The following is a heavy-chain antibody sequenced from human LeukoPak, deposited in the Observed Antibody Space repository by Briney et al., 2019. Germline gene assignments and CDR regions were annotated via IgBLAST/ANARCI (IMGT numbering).Heavy chain of an antibody. Sequence: ASVKVSCKASGYTLTSYGIRWVRQAPGQGLEWMGWISAYNGNTNYAQKLQGRVTMTTDTSTSTVYKELSSLRSEDTAVYYCARELQGLGKAGLDYWGQGTLVTVSS. D-gene: IGHD1-26*01. V-gene: IGHV1-18*01. CDR3: ARELQGLGKAGLDY. CDR1: GYTLTSYG. CDR2: ISAYNGNT. J-gene: IGHJ4*02.